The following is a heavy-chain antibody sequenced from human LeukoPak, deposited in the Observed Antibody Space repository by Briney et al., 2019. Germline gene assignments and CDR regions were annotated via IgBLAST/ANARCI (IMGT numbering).Heavy chain of an antibody. CDR3: ARYFYDSSGYYYDY. V-gene: IGHV1-8*01. Sequence: ASAKVSRKASGYTFTSYDINWVRQATGQGLEWMGWMNPNSGNTGYAQKFQGRVTMTRNTSISTAYMELSSLRSEDTAVYYCARYFYDSSGYYYDYWGQGTLVTVSS. CDR1: GYTFTSYD. CDR2: MNPNSGNT. J-gene: IGHJ4*02. D-gene: IGHD3-22*01.